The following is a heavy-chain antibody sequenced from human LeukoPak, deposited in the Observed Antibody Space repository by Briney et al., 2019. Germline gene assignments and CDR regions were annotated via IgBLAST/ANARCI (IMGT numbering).Heavy chain of an antibody. D-gene: IGHD3-9*01. CDR2: INPNSGGT. J-gene: IGHJ4*02. CDR1: GYTFTGYY. Sequence: GASVKVSCKASGYTFTGYYMYWVRQAPGQELEWMGWINPNSGGTNYAQKFQGRVTMTRDTSISTAYMELSRLRSDDTAVYYCARGYYDILTGYYMTGFDYWGQGTLVTVSS. CDR3: ARGYYDILTGYYMTGFDY. V-gene: IGHV1-2*02.